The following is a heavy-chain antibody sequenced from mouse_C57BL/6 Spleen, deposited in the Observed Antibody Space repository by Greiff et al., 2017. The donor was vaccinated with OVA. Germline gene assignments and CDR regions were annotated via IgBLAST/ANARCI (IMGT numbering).Heavy chain of an antibody. Sequence: QVQLQQPGAELVKPGASVKLSCKASGYTFTSYWIQFVKHLPGRGPHVIGRIDPNSGGTKYNEKFKSKATLTVDKPSSTAYMQLSSLTSEDSAVYYCARDTTVEVDYWGQGTTLTVSS. V-gene: IGHV1-72*01. J-gene: IGHJ2*01. CDR1: GYTFTSYW. CDR3: ARDTTVEVDY. CDR2: IDPNSGGT. D-gene: IGHD1-1*01.